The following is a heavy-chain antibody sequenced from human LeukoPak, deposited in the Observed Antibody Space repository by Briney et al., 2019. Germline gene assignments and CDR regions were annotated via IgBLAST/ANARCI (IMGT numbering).Heavy chain of an antibody. CDR2: IYTSGST. V-gene: IGHV4-61*02. Sequence: NPSETLSLTCTVSGGSISSGSYYWSWIRQPAGKGLERIGRIYTSGSTNYNPSLKSRVTISVDTSKNQFSLKLSSVTAADTAVYYCAGGDSGYSSGWYRFDYWGQGTLVTVSS. CDR3: AGGDSGYSSGWYRFDY. D-gene: IGHD6-19*01. J-gene: IGHJ4*02. CDR1: GGSISSGSYY.